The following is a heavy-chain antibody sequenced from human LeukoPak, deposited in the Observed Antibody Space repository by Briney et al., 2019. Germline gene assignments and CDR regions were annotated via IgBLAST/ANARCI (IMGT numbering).Heavy chain of an antibody. J-gene: IGHJ3*02. CDR3: ASPIVATIHGGAFDI. D-gene: IGHD5-12*01. V-gene: IGHV1-18*01. Sequence: ASVKVSCKASGYTFTNFGISWLRQAPGQGLEWMGWVSGYNGNTNYAQKFQGRVTMTTDTSTSTAYMELRSLRSDDTAVYYCASPIVATIHGGAFDIWGQGTVVTVSS. CDR2: VSGYNGNT. CDR1: GYTFTNFG.